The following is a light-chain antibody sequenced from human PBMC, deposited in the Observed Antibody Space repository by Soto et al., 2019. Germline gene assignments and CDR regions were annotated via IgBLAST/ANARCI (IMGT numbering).Light chain of an antibody. J-gene: IGLJ2*01. CDR2: DVT. Sequence: QSALTQPRSVSGSPGHSVTISCTGSSSDVGGFDYVSWYQQPPGKAPKLLIYDVTKRPSGVSDRFSGSKSGNTASLTISGVRPEDEADYYCCSYTDIALDVVFGGGTKLTVL. V-gene: IGLV2-11*01. CDR3: CSYTDIALDVV. CDR1: SSDVGGFDY.